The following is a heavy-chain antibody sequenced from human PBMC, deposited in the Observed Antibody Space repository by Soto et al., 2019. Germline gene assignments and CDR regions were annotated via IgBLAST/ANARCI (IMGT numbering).Heavy chain of an antibody. D-gene: IGHD4-4*01. CDR2: IIPIFGTA. CDR3: ARDGGVYDYSPFDY. V-gene: IGHV1-69*12. Sequence: QVQLVQSGAEVKKPGSSVKVSCKASGGTFSSYAISWVRQAPGQGLERMGGIIPIFGTADYAQKFQGRVTITADESTSTAYMGLSSLRSEDTAVYYCARDGGVYDYSPFDYWGQGTLVTVSS. J-gene: IGHJ4*02. CDR1: GGTFSSYA.